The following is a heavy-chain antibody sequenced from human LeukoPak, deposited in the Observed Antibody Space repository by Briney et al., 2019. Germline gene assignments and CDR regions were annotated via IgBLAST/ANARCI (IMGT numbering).Heavy chain of an antibody. CDR3: ARRSPPDY. V-gene: IGHV3-30-3*01. J-gene: IGHJ4*02. CDR2: ISYDGSNK. CDR1: GLSFSGYA. Sequence: GESLKISCAASGLSFSGYAMYWVRQAPGKGLEWVAVISYDGSNKYYADSVKGRFTISRENSKNTLYLQMNSLRTEDTAVYYCARRSPPDYWGQGTVQSLSS.